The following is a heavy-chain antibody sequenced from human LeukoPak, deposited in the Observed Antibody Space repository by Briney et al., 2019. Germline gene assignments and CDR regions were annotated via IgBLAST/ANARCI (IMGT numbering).Heavy chain of an antibody. CDR3: ARSYYHDRTGYYSFDS. V-gene: IGHV4-4*07. CDR1: GASISGYF. CDR2: IYSSGST. D-gene: IGHD3-22*01. Sequence: SETLSLTCTVSGASISGYFWSWIRQPAGKGLEWIDRIYSSGSTHYNPSLKSRVTMSVAMSKNQFSLNLSSVTAADTAVYYCARSYYHDRTGYYSFDSWGQGTRVTVSS. J-gene: IGHJ4*02.